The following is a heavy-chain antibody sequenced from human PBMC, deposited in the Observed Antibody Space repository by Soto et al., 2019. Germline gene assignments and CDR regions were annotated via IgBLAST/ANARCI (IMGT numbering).Heavy chain of an antibody. J-gene: IGHJ4*02. V-gene: IGHV3-74*01. CDR1: GFTFSIYW. CDR3: ARREATDGVLDF. D-gene: IGHD1-26*01. Sequence: LRLSCAASGFTFSIYWMHWVRQAPGKGLVWVSRINGDGSATNYADSVKGRFTISRDNAKNTLHLQMNSLRAEDTALYYCARREATDGVLDFWGQGTLVTVSS. CDR2: INGDGSAT.